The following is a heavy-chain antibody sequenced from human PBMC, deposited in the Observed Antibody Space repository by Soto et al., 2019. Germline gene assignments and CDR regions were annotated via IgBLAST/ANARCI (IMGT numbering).Heavy chain of an antibody. J-gene: IGHJ6*02. D-gene: IGHD2-21*01. CDR1: GFTFSSYG. CDR2: ISYDGSNK. V-gene: IGHV3-30*18. Sequence: QVQLVESGGGVVQPGRSLRLSCAASGFTFSSYGMHWVRQAPGKGLEWVAVISYDGSNKYYADSVKGRFIISRDNSKNTLYLQMNSLRAEDTAVYYCAKDPDIFERSFYYGMDVWGQGTTVTVSS. CDR3: AKDPDIFERSFYYGMDV.